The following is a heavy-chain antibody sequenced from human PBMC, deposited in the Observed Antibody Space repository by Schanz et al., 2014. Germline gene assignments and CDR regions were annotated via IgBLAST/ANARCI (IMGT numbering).Heavy chain of an antibody. Sequence: EVQLVESGGGLVQPGRSLRLSFSSSFFTCDDSSIHCFLQSPGKGLEWVSGISWNSGSIGYADSVKGRFTISRDDAKNSLYLQMNSLRAEDTALYYCAKDRQNRVNRVGYYYGMDVWGQGTTVTVSS. CDR2: ISWNSGSI. D-gene: IGHD3-16*01. CDR3: AKDRQNRVNRVGYYYGMDV. J-gene: IGHJ6*02. V-gene: IGHV3-9*01. CDR1: FFTCDDSS.